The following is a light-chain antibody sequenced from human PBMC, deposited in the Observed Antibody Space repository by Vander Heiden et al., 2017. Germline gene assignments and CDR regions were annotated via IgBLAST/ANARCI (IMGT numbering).Light chain of an antibody. CDR3: CSYAGNYTFAV. V-gene: IGLV2-11*01. J-gene: IGLJ2*01. Sequence: QSALTQPRSASGSPGQSVTISRTGTSSDDGGYNYLLWYQQHPGKAHKLIMYDDSKRHSGVPDRFSGSRSGNTASLTISGLLGEDEADYYCCSYAGNYTFAVFGGGTKLTVL. CDR2: DDS. CDR1: SSDDGGYNY.